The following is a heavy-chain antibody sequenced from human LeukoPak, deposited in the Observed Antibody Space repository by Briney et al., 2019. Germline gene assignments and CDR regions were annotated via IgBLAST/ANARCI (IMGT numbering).Heavy chain of an antibody. J-gene: IGHJ3*02. Sequence: PGGSLRLSCAASGFTFSSYAMSWVRQAPGKGLEWVSAISGSGGSTYYADSVKGRFTISRDNSKNTLYLRMNSLRAEDTAVYYCARHYDFWAAFDIWGQGTMVTVSS. CDR3: ARHYDFWAAFDI. CDR1: GFTFSSYA. D-gene: IGHD3-3*01. CDR2: ISGSGGST. V-gene: IGHV3-23*01.